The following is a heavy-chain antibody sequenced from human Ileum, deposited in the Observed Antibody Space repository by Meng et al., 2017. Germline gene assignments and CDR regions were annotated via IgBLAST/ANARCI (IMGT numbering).Heavy chain of an antibody. J-gene: IGHJ4*02. CDR2: IKQDGSEK. CDR3: ARDLTGDYGGNF. Sequence: GESLKISCAASGFTFSSYWMRWVRQAPGKGLEWVAHIKQDGSEKYYADSVKGRFTISRENGKNSLYLQMNSLRAEDTAVYYCARDLTGDYGGNFWGQGTLVTVSS. V-gene: IGHV3-7*01. D-gene: IGHD4-23*01. CDR1: GFTFSSYW.